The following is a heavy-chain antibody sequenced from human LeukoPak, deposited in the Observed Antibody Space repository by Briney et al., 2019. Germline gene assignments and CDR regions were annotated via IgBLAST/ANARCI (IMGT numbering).Heavy chain of an antibody. CDR1: GGTFSSYA. CDR3: ARGKLEDGGYFDY. CDR2: IIPIFGTA. V-gene: IGHV1-69*13. D-gene: IGHD1-1*01. J-gene: IGHJ4*02. Sequence: SVKVSCKASGGTFSSYAISWVRQAPGQGLEWMGGIIPIFGTANYAQKFQGRVTITAAESTSTAYMELSSLRSEDTAVYYCARGKLEDGGYFDYWGQGTLVTVSS.